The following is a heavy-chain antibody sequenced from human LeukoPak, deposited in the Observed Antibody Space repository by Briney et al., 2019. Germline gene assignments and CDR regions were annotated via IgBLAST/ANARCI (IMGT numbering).Heavy chain of an antibody. J-gene: IGHJ4*02. V-gene: IGHV3-23*01. CDR1: GFTFSSYA. D-gene: IGHD6-19*01. CDR2: ISGSGGST. CDR3: AKRMAYTSGLVDY. Sequence: GGSLRLSCAASGFTFSSYAMAWVRQAPGKGLEWVSAISGSGGSTSHADSVKGRFTISRDNSKKTLYLQMNSLRAEDTAVYYCAKRMAYTSGLVDYWGRGTLVTVSS.